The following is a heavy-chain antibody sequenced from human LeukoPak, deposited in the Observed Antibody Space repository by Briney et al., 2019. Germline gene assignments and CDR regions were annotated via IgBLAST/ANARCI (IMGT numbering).Heavy chain of an antibody. J-gene: IGHJ4*02. D-gene: IGHD3-22*01. CDR1: GYTFTSYV. CDR2: ISAYNGNT. V-gene: IGHV1-18*01. Sequence: ASVKVSCKASGYTFTSYVISWVRQAPGQGLEWMGWISAYNGNTNYAQKLQGRVTMTTDISTSAAYMELRSLRSDDTAVYYCARDRPFPFYYDSSGYGYWGQGTLVTVSS. CDR3: ARDRPFPFYYDSSGYGY.